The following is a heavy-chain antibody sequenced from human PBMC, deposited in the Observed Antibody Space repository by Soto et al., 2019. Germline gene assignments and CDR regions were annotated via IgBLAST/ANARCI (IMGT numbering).Heavy chain of an antibody. CDR1: GMTCTSYA. D-gene: IGHD3-10*01. Sequence: GSLTLSCSASGMTCTSYAMSCVRQARGKGLEWMGIIFPGDSDTRYSSSFQGQVTISADKSISTAYLQWSSLKASDTAMYYCARGRGVRYGMDVWEKGNT. CDR2: IFPGDSDT. J-gene: IGHJ6*01. V-gene: IGHV5-51*01. CDR3: ARGRGVRYGMDV.